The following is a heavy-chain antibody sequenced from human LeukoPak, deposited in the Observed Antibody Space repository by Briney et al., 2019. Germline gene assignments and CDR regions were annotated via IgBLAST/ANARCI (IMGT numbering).Heavy chain of an antibody. Sequence: PSETLSLTCTVSVGSLRSYYWSWIRQPPGKGLEGIGYIYYSGDTNYCPSLNSRFTISINTSKNQFSLKLTSVTAADTAVYYCARDTYYYETSGYSSDDAFDIWGQGTMVTVSS. J-gene: IGHJ3*02. CDR2: IYYSGDT. V-gene: IGHV4-59*01. CDR3: ARDTYYYETSGYSSDDAFDI. D-gene: IGHD3-22*01. CDR1: VGSLRSYY.